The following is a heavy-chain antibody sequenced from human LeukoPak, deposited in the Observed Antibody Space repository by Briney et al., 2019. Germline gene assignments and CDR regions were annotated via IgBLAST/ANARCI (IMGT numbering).Heavy chain of an antibody. CDR1: GGTFSSYA. J-gene: IGHJ3*02. D-gene: IGHD3-22*01. V-gene: IGHV1-69*04. CDR2: IIPILGIA. Sequence: ASVKVSCKASGGTFSSYAISWVRQAPGQGLEWMGRIIPILGIANYAQKFQGRVTITADKSTSTAYMELSSLRSEDTAVYYCARPPYYDSSGYHVSDDAFDIWGQGTMVTVSS. CDR3: ARPPYYDSSGYHVSDDAFDI.